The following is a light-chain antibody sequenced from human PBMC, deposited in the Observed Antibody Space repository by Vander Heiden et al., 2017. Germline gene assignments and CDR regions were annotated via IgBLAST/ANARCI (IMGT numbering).Light chain of an antibody. CDR2: LGS. CDR1: QSIQHSNGYND. J-gene: IGKJ1*01. Sequence: DIVMTHPPPALPVTPGAPAASACRASQSIQHSNGYNDLDWYQPKPGQSPQLLVDLGSNRAAGVPDRFSGSGSGTDFTLKSSRVEAEDVEVYYCMQSLQTPPTFGQGTKVEIK. V-gene: IGKV2-28*01. CDR3: MQSLQTPPT.